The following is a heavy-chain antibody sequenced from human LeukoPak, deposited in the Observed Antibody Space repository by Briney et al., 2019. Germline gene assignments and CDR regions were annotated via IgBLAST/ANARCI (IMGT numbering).Heavy chain of an antibody. D-gene: IGHD3-10*01. V-gene: IGHV3-15*01. Sequence: PGGSLRLSCAASGFTFTHAWMTWVRQAPGKGLEWVGHIKSKADGETTDYAVPVKGRFFMSRDDSKATLYLQMNYLETEDTAVYYCTTDLGITMIRGVIVSWGQGTLVTVSS. J-gene: IGHJ4*02. CDR1: GFTFTHAW. CDR3: TTDLGITMIRGVIVS. CDR2: IKSKADGETT.